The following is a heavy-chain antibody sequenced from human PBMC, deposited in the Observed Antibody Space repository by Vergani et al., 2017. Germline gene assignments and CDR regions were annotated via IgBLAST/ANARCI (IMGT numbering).Heavy chain of an antibody. J-gene: IGHJ6*02. V-gene: IGHV3-74*01. Sequence: EVQLVESGGGLVQPGGSLRLSCAASGFTFSSYWMHWGRQAPGKGLVLVSRINSDGSSTSYADSVKGRFTISRDNAKNTLYRAMNRLRAEDTAVYYCSRDLLPNYDFWSGYSHAYYYYYGTDVWGQGTTVTVSS. CDR3: SRDLLPNYDFWSGYSHAYYYYYGTDV. CDR1: GFTFSSYW. CDR2: INSDGSST. D-gene: IGHD3-3*01.